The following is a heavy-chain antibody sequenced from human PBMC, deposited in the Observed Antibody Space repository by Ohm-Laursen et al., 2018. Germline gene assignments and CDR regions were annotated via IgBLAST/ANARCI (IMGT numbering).Heavy chain of an antibody. D-gene: IGHD6-13*01. CDR3: ARGWYQDY. CDR1: GYTFTGYY. J-gene: IGHJ4*02. CDR2: ISANNGQT. V-gene: IGHV1-18*04. Sequence: SVKVSCKASGYTFTGYYMHWVRQAPGQGLEWMGWISANNGQTHYAQNLQGRVTVTTDISASTVYMELRSLRFDDTAVYYCARGWYQDYWGQGTLVTVSS.